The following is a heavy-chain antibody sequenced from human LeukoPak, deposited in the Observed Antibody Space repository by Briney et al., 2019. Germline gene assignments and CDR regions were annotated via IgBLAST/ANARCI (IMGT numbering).Heavy chain of an antibody. Sequence: PSETLSLTCNVSGGSISGYHWSWLRQPPGKGLEWIGYISYSGSTSYNPSLRSRVTISVDTSKNQFSLKLSSVTAADTAVYYCATDGNFDLWGRGTLVTVSS. CDR3: ATDGNFDL. CDR2: ISYSGST. V-gene: IGHV4-59*01. CDR1: GGSISGYH. D-gene: IGHD1-26*01. J-gene: IGHJ2*01.